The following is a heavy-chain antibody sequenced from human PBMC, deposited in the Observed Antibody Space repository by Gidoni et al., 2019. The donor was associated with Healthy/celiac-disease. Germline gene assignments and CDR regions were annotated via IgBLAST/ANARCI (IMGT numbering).Heavy chain of an antibody. CDR2: IYPGDSDT. CDR3: ARHRYYDSSGYVSPDAFDI. D-gene: IGHD3-22*01. CDR1: GYSFTSYW. J-gene: IGHJ3*02. Sequence: EVQLLQSGAEVKKPGESLKISCKGSGYSFTSYWIGWVRQMSGKGLEWMGIIYPGDSDTRYSPSFQGQVTISADKSISTAYLQWSSLKASDTAMYYCARHRYYDSSGYVSPDAFDIWGQGTMVTVSS. V-gene: IGHV5-51*01.